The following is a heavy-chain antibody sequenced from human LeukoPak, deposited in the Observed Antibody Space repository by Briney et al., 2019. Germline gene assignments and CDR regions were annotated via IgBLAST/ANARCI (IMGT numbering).Heavy chain of an antibody. Sequence: PGGSLSLSCAASGFTFDDNAMHWVRQAPGKGLEWVSGISWNSGSIGYADSVKGRFTISRDNAKNSLYLQMNSLRAEDTALYYCAKGDCSDTSCYSAYDAFDIWGQGTMVTVSS. D-gene: IGHD2-2*01. CDR3: AKGDCSDTSCYSAYDAFDI. CDR1: GFTFDDNA. V-gene: IGHV3-9*01. CDR2: ISWNSGSI. J-gene: IGHJ3*02.